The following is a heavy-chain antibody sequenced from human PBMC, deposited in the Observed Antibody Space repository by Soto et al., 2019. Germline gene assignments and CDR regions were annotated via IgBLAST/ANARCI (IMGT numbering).Heavy chain of an antibody. CDR3: ARDLHDYGDWYFDL. CDR2: IFHSGSP. D-gene: IGHD4-17*01. CDR1: GGSISSGNDS. J-gene: IGHJ2*01. Sequence: QLRLQESGSGLVKPSQTLSLTCAVSGGSISSGNDSWSWIRQPPGKGLEWIGYIFHSGSPYYNPSLKSRVTVSVDRSKNQFSLRLSSATAADTAVYYCARDLHDYGDWYFDLWGRGTLVTVSS. V-gene: IGHV4-30-2*01.